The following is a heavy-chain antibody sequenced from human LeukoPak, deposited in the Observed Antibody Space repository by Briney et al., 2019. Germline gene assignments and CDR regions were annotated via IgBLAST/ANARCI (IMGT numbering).Heavy chain of an antibody. CDR2: IYISGGT. CDR1: GGSINNYY. Sequence: PSETLSLTCTVSGGSINNYYWSWIRQPAGKGLEWIGRIYISGGTNYNPSLKSRVAMSVDTSKNQFSLKLSSVTAADTAVYYCARVNYYYYYMDVWGKGTTVTISS. J-gene: IGHJ6*03. V-gene: IGHV4-4*07. CDR3: ARVNYYYYYMDV.